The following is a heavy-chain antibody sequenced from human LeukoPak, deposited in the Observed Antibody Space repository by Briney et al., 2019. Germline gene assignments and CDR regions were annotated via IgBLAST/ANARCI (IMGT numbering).Heavy chain of an antibody. CDR1: GFTFSSYA. CDR3: ARARLEWLFGSFGGALNYGMDV. V-gene: IGHV3-23*01. D-gene: IGHD3-3*01. CDR2: ISGSGGST. Sequence: PGGSLRLSCAASGFTFSSYAMSWVRQAPGKGLEWVSAISGSGGSTYYADSVKGRFTISRENAKNSLYLQMNSLRAEDTAVYYCARARLEWLFGSFGGALNYGMDVWGQGTTVTISS. J-gene: IGHJ6*02.